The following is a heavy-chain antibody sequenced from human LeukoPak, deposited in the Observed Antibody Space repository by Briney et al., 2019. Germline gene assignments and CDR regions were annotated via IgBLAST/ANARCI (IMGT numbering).Heavy chain of an antibody. V-gene: IGHV4-39*07. J-gene: IGHJ4*02. D-gene: IGHD4-17*01. CDR3: ARGSISNYGDLDY. Sequence: SETLSLTCTVSGGSISSSSYYWGWIRQPPGKGLEWIGSIYYSGSTNYNPSLKSRVTISVDTSKNQFSLKLSSVTAADTAVYYCARGSISNYGDLDYWGQGTLVTVSS. CDR1: GGSISSSSYY. CDR2: IYYSGST.